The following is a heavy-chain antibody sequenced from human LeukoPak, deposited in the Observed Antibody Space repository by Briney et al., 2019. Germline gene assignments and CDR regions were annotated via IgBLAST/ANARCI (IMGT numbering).Heavy chain of an antibody. J-gene: IGHJ6*03. D-gene: IGHD5-12*01. CDR3: ARVLFGSGYDSYYYYYMDV. Sequence: PGGSLRLSCAASGFTFSDYYMSWIRQAPGKGLEWVSYISSSGSTIYYADSVKGRFTISRDNAKNSLYLQMNSLRAEDTAVYYCARVLFGSGYDSYYYYYMDVWRKGTTVTVSS. CDR2: ISSSGSTI. V-gene: IGHV3-11*04. CDR1: GFTFSDYY.